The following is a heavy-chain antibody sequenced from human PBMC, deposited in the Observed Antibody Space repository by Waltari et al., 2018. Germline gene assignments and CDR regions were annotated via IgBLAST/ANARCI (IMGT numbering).Heavy chain of an antibody. CDR1: GFTFSSFW. Sequence: EVQLVESGGGFVQPGGSLRLSCAASGFTFSSFWMHWVRQAPGKGLGWVSRINSDGSSTSYADSVKGRFTISRDNAKNTLYLQMNSLRAEDTAVYYCASARYSGTYYNDYWGQGMLVTVSP. CDR2: INSDGSST. J-gene: IGHJ4*02. CDR3: ASARYSGTYYNDY. D-gene: IGHD1-26*01. V-gene: IGHV3-74*01.